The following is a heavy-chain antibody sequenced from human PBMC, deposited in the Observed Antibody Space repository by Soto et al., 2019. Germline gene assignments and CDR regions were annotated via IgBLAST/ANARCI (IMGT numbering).Heavy chain of an antibody. J-gene: IGHJ4*02. V-gene: IGHV1-46*01. CDR3: ARGDYDVLTGHYPLDY. CDR2: INPSGGST. Sequence: ASVKVSCKASGYTLTSYYMHWVRQAPGQGLAWMGIINPSGGSTSYAQSYQGRITMTRDTSTTTVYMELSSLRSEDTAVYFCARGDYDVLTGHYPLDYWGQGTLVTVSS. CDR1: GYTLTSYY. D-gene: IGHD3-9*01.